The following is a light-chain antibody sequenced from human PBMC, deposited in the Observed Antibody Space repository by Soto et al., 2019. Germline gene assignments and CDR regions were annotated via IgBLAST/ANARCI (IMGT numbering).Light chain of an antibody. CDR1: QSVSSN. CDR2: GAS. Sequence: EIVMTQSPATLSVSPGERATLSCRASQSVSSNLAWYQQRPGQAPRLLIYGASTRATGIPARFSGSRSGTEFTLSISSLQSEEFATYYCQHYYDYSWTFGQGTKVEIK. CDR3: QHYYDYSWT. V-gene: IGKV3-15*01. J-gene: IGKJ1*01.